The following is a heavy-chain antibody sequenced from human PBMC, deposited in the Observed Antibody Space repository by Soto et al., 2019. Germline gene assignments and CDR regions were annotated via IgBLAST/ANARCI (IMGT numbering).Heavy chain of an antibody. CDR2: IFADGRI. J-gene: IGHJ4*02. CDR1: GVTVSSKS. V-gene: IGHV3-53*01. CDR3: AAPGQQLDPFDY. Sequence: PGGSLRLSCAVSGVTVSSKSMSWVRQAPGKGLEWVSIIFADGRIFYADSVRGRFTISRDFSKDTLYLQMNSLRAEDMAVYYCAAPGQQLDPFDYWGQGTLVTVSS. D-gene: IGHD6-13*01.